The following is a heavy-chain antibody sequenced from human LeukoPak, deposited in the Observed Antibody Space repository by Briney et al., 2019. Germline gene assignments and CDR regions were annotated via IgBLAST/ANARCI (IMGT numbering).Heavy chain of an antibody. CDR2: ISGSGDTT. V-gene: IGHV3-23*01. CDR3: AKSETISMVRGVLHY. D-gene: IGHD3-10*01. J-gene: IGHJ4*02. Sequence: PGGSLRLSCAASGFIFSSYAMSWVRQAPGKGLEYVSTISGSGDTTYYADSVKGRFTISRDNSKNTLYLQMNSLRAEDTAVYYCAKSETISMVRGVLHYWGQGTLVTVSS. CDR1: GFIFSSYA.